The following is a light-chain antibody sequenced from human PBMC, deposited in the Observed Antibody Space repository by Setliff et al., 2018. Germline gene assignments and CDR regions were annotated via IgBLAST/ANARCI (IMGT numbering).Light chain of an antibody. J-gene: IGLJ1*01. Sequence: QSVLAQPPSASVSPGQSVTISCTGTSGGVFGYNYVSWYQQHPGKAPKLMIYEVTKRPSGVPDRFSGSKSGNTASLTVSGLQAEDEADYSCCSHTISSTRVFGTGTKVTVL. CDR3: CSHTISSTRV. CDR1: SGGVFGYNY. CDR2: EVT. V-gene: IGLV2-8*01.